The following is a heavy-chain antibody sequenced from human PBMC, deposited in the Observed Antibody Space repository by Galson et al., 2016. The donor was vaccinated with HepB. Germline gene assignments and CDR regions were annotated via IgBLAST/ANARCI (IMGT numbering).Heavy chain of an antibody. J-gene: IGHJ4*02. Sequence: SLRLSCAASGFIVSSHYMNWVRQAPGKGLEWVSIIYSGGATYYADSVKGRFTISRDNPTNTLHLQMNSLRAEDTAVYYCARDPGRIAAAGHLDSWGQGTPVTVSS. CDR2: IYSGGAT. D-gene: IGHD6-13*01. CDR3: ARDPGRIAAAGHLDS. V-gene: IGHV3-53*01. CDR1: GFIVSSHY.